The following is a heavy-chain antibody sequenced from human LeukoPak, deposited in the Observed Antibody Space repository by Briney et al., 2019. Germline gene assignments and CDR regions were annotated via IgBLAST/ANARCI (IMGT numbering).Heavy chain of an antibody. CDR1: GFTFSAYA. CDR2: ITSGGTSI. J-gene: IGHJ4*02. Sequence: GGSLRLSCEASGFTFSAYAMTWVRQAPGKGLEWVSYITSGGTSIYYADSVKGRFTVSRDNAKNSLYLQMNNLRAEDTAVYYCACTPPTDYWGQGTLVSVSS. V-gene: IGHV3-48*03. CDR3: ACTPPTDY.